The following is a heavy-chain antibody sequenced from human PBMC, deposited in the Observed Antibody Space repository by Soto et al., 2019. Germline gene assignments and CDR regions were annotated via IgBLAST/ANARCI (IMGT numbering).Heavy chain of an antibody. CDR2: IIPIFGTA. V-gene: IGHV1-69*12. CDR1: GGTFSSYA. CDR3: ARFSDYVWGSHPALGLDY. J-gene: IGHJ4*02. D-gene: IGHD3-16*01. Sequence: QVQLVQSGAEVKKPGSSVKVSCKASGGTFSSYAISWVRQAPGQGLEWMGGIIPIFGTANYAQKFQGRVTITADESTSTAYMELSSLISEDTAVYYCARFSDYVWGSHPALGLDYWGQGTLVTVSS.